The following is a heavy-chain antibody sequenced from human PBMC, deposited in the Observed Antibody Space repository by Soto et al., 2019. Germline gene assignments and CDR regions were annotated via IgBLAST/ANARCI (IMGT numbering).Heavy chain of an antibody. V-gene: IGHV3-30-3*01. J-gene: IGHJ4*02. CDR3: ARGGGYDAHLDY. Sequence: QVQLVESGGGVVQPGRSLRLSCAASGFTFSSYAMHWVRQAPGKGLEWVAVISDDGSNKYYADSVKGRFTISRDNSKNTLYLQMNSLRVEDTAVYYCARGGGYDAHLDYWGQGTLVTVSS. CDR2: ISDDGSNK. D-gene: IGHD5-12*01. CDR1: GFTFSSYA.